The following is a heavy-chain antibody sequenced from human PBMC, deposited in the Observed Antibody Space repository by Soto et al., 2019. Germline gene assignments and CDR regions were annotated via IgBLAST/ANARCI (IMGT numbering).Heavy chain of an antibody. D-gene: IGHD3-22*01. CDR3: AREGYYDSSGYYYYGMDV. J-gene: IGHJ6*02. CDR2: INPNSGGT. V-gene: IGHV1-2*04. CDR1: GYTFTGYY. Sequence: ASVKVSCKASGYTFTGYYMHWVRQAPGQGLERMGWINPNSGGTNYAQKFQGWVTMTRDTSISTAYMELSRLRSDDTAVYYCAREGYYDSSGYYYYGMDVWGQGTTVTVSS.